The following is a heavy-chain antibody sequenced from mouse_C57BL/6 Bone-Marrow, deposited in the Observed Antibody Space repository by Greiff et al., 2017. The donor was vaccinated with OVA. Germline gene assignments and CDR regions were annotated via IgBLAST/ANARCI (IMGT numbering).Heavy chain of an antibody. J-gene: IGHJ1*03. V-gene: IGHV1-69*01. CDR2: IDPSDSYT. Sequence: VQLQQPGAELVMPGASVKLSCKASGYTFTRYWMHWVKQRPGQGLEWIGEIDPSDSYTNYNQKFKGKSTLTVDKSSSTAYMQLSSLTSEDSAVYYCARSDYYGSSYDWYFDVWGTGTTVTVSS. D-gene: IGHD1-1*01. CDR1: GYTFTRYW. CDR3: ARSDYYGSSYDWYFDV.